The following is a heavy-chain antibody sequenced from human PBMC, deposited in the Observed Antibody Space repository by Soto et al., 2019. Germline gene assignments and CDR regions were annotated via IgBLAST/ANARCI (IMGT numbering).Heavy chain of an antibody. CDR1: GFIFKNFG. Sequence: GGSLRLSYAAAGFIFKNFGISWVRQAQRKVLEWISLISGSGFKKYYADSVKGRFTISRDNSRDTLFLKMNSRTAGDTAVYYCAKATTKGGWFNPFDSWGQGALVTVSS. CDR2: ISGSGFKK. J-gene: IGHJ4*02. D-gene: IGHD6-19*01. V-gene: IGHV3-23*01. CDR3: AKATTKGGWFNPFDS.